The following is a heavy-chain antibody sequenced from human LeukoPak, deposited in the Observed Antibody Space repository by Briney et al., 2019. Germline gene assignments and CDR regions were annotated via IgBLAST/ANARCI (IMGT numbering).Heavy chain of an antibody. J-gene: IGHJ4*02. Sequence: SETLSLTCAVYGGSFSGYYWSWIRQPPGRGLEWIGEINHSGSTNYNPSLKSRVTISVDTSKNQFSLRLTSVTAADTAVYYCARSGTGLLRYYFDYWGQGTLITVSS. CDR2: INHSGST. V-gene: IGHV4-34*01. CDR1: GGSFSGYY. CDR3: ARSGTGLLRYYFDY. D-gene: IGHD3-22*01.